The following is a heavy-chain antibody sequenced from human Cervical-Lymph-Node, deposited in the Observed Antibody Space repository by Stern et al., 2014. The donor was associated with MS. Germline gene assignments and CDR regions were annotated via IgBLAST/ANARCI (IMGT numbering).Heavy chain of an antibody. D-gene: IGHD6-19*01. Sequence: VQLEESGAEVKKPGASGKVSCKASGYTFTNYCMHWGRKAPGQGLEGMGMINPSGGSTSYAQKFQGRVTMTRDTSTSTVYMELSSLRSEDTAVYYCAREVAGHRLGMMDVWGQGTTVTVSS. CDR1: GYTFTNYC. V-gene: IGHV1-46*01. CDR2: INPSGGST. CDR3: AREVAGHRLGMMDV. J-gene: IGHJ6*02.